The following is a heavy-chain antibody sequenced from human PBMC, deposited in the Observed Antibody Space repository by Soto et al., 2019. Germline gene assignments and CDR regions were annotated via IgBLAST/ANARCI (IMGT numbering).Heavy chain of an antibody. CDR3: AKVRASYLSASYFYYGLDV. J-gene: IGHJ6*02. Sequence: GSLRLSCAASGFTFSHYVLSWVRQSPERGLEWVSSISGSGSSVYVADSVRGRFIMSRDLSTNTVSLQMNSLRAEDTAVYYCAKVRASYLSASYFYYGLDVWGQGTTVTVSS. V-gene: IGHV3-23*01. CDR1: GFTFSHYV. CDR2: ISGSGSSV. D-gene: IGHD3-10*01.